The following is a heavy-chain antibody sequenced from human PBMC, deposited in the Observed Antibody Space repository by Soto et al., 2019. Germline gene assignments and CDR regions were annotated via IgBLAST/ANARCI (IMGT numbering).Heavy chain of an antibody. CDR2: IYYSGST. CDR3: ARCGGWYFYYYYGMDV. J-gene: IGHJ6*02. Sequence: PSETLSLTCTVSGGSISSSSYYWAWIRQPPGKGLEWIGSIYYSGSTYYNLSLKSRVTISVDTSKNQFSLKLSSVTAADTAVYYCARCGGWYFYYYYGMDVWGQGTTVTVSS. D-gene: IGHD6-19*01. CDR1: GGSISSSSYY. V-gene: IGHV4-39*01.